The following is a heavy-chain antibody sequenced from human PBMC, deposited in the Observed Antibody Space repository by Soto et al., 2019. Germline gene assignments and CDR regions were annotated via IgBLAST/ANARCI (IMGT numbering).Heavy chain of an antibody. CDR2: ISWNSGSI. Sequence: EVQLVESGGGLVQPGRSLRLSCAASGFTFDEYAMHWVRQAPGKGLEWVSGISWNSGSIGYADSVKGRFTISRDNAKNSLYLQMNSLRAEDTALYYCAKVVGYSSSSGGYCQHWGQGTLVTVSS. J-gene: IGHJ1*01. CDR3: AKVVGYSSSSGGYCQH. CDR1: GFTFDEYA. D-gene: IGHD6-6*01. V-gene: IGHV3-9*01.